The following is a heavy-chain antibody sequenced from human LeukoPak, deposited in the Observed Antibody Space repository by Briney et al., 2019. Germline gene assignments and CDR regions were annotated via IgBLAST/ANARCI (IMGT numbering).Heavy chain of an antibody. V-gene: IGHV3-23*01. CDR2: ISANGVST. J-gene: IGHJ4*02. CDR3: AKRRSAAVTSALNY. CDR1: GFTFSSYA. D-gene: IGHD4-23*01. Sequence: GGSLRLSCAASGFTFSSYAMNWIRQAPGKGLEWVSGISANGVSTYYADSVKGRFTISRDNARTTLYLQMNSLTAEDTAVYYCAKRRSAAVTSALNYWGQGTLVTVSS.